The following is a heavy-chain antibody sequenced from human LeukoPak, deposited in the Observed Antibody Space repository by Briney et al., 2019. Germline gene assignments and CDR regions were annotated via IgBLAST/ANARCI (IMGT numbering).Heavy chain of an antibody. V-gene: IGHV3-48*04. D-gene: IGHD1-26*01. CDR3: ARDGSGSYGVRYFDY. Sequence: GSLRLSCAASGFTFSSYSMNWVRQAPGKGLEWVSYISSSSSTIYYADSVKGRFTISRDNAKNSLYLQMNSLRAEDTAVYYCARDGSGSYGVRYFDYWGQGTLVTVSS. J-gene: IGHJ4*02. CDR1: GFTFSSYS. CDR2: ISSSSSTI.